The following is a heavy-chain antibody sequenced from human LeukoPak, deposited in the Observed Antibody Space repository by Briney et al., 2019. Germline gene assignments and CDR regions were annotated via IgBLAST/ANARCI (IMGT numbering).Heavy chain of an antibody. CDR1: GYTFTSYG. V-gene: IGHV1-18*01. D-gene: IGHD3-22*01. Sequence: ASVTVSCKASGYTFTSYGISWVRQAPGQGLEWMGWISAYNGSTNYAQKLQGRVTMTTDTSTSTAYMELRSLRSDDTAVYYCARDSSGYYYVPGRNDAFDIWGQGTMVAVSS. J-gene: IGHJ3*02. CDR2: ISAYNGST. CDR3: ARDSSGYYYVPGRNDAFDI.